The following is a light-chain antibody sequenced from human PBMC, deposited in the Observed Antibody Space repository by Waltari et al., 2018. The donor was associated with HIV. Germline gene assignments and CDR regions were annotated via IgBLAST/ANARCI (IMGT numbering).Light chain of an antibody. J-gene: IGKJ4*01. V-gene: IGKV2-28*01. CDR3: MQALQRPLT. CDR1: RSLLKTNGYHF. Sequence: DIVMTQSPLALVVTSGESASIPCKSRRSLLKTNGYHFLQWYVQKPGQSPQLLMFLTSKRASGVPDRFSGSGSGTDFTLRISSVEAEDVGVYYCMQALQRPLTFGGGTKVEIK. CDR2: LTS.